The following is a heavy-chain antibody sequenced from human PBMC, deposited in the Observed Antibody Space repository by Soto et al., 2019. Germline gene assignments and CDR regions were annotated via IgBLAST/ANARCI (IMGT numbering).Heavy chain of an antibody. CDR2: INPNSGGT. D-gene: IGHD2-2*01. J-gene: IGHJ6*02. Sequence: QVQLVQSGAEVKKPGASVKVSCKASGYTFTGYYMHWVRQAPGQGLEWMGWINPNSGGTNYAQKFQGRVTMTRDTSIRTAYKELSRLRSDDTAMYYCARDSVVPAAELRLYYYYYGMDVWGQGTTVTVSS. V-gene: IGHV1-2*02. CDR1: GYTFTGYY. CDR3: ARDSVVPAAELRLYYYYYGMDV.